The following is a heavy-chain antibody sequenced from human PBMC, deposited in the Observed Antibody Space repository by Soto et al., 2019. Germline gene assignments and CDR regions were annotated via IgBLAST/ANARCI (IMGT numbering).Heavy chain of an antibody. CDR2: IYYSGST. D-gene: IGHD1-26*01. Sequence: PEATLSLTCTVSGGTISSWYWSWIRQPPGKGLEWIGYIYYSGSTNCNPSLKSRVTISVDTSKNQFSLKLSSVTAADTAVYYCARRYGSAIDYWGQGTLVTVSS. V-gene: IGHV4-59*08. CDR1: GGTISSWY. CDR3: ARRYGSAIDY. J-gene: IGHJ4*02.